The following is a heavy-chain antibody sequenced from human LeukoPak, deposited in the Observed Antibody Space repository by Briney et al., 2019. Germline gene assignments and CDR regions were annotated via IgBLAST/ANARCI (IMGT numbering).Heavy chain of an antibody. V-gene: IGHV3-7*01. Sequence: QAAGSLRLSCAASGFTFSSYWRSWIRQAPGKGLEWVANIKQDGSEKYYVDPVKGRFTTSRDNAKNSLYLQMNSLRAEDTAVYYCAREGEGVYDILTGYYAPIDYWGQGTLVTVSS. CDR3: AREGEGVYDILTGYYAPIDY. J-gene: IGHJ4*02. CDR1: GFTFSSYW. D-gene: IGHD3-9*01. CDR2: IKQDGSEK.